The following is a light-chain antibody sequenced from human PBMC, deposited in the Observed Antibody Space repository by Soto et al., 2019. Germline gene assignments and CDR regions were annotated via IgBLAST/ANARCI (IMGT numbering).Light chain of an antibody. Sequence: EIVLTQSPGTLSLSPGERATLSCRASQSISRNYLAWYQQKPGQAPRLLIYGATTRATGIPARFSGSGSGTEFTLTISSLQSEDFAIYYCQPYNNWPLTFGGGTKVDIK. V-gene: IGKV3D-15*01. CDR2: GAT. CDR1: QSISRN. J-gene: IGKJ4*01. CDR3: QPYNNWPLT.